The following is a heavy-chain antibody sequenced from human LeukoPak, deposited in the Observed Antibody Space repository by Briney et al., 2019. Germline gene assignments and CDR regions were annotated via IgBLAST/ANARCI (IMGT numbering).Heavy chain of an antibody. V-gene: IGHV3-30-3*01. D-gene: IGHD7-27*01. Sequence: GGSLRLSCAASGLTFSTLAFHWVRQAPGKGQEWLAIISYDGNSKFYADSVRGRFTISRDNSRNTLYLQMSSLETEDTAVYYCARDLSSAPHDENWAANRFDPWGQGTLVTVSS. J-gene: IGHJ5*02. CDR2: ISYDGNSK. CDR1: GLTFSTLA. CDR3: ARDLSSAPHDENWAANRFDP.